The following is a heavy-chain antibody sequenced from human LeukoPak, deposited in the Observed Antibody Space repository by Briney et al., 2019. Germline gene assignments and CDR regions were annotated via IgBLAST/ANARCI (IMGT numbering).Heavy chain of an antibody. CDR1: GFTFSSYG. J-gene: IGHJ6*02. CDR3: AKYASSTNYYFGLDV. V-gene: IGHV3-30*02. CDR2: IWYDGSNK. D-gene: IGHD2-2*01. Sequence: GGSLRLSCAASGFTFSSYGMHWVRQAPGKGLEWVAFIWYDGSNKYYADSVKGRFTISRDNSKKTVYLQVNSLRAEDTAVYYCAKYASSTNYYFGLDVWGQGTTVTVSS.